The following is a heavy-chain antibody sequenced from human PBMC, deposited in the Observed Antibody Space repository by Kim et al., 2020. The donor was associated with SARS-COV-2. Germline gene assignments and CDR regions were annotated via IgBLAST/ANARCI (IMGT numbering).Heavy chain of an antibody. Sequence: GGSLRLSCAASGFTFSSFAMSWVRQAPGKGLEWVSSISGSGGSTYYADSAKGRFTISRDSSRDTLYLQMNSLRAEDTAVYYCAKDRGSSSWYFPDYWGQG. V-gene: IGHV3-23*01. CDR3: AKDRGSSSWYFPDY. D-gene: IGHD6-13*01. J-gene: IGHJ4*02. CDR1: GFTFSSFA. CDR2: ISGSGGST.